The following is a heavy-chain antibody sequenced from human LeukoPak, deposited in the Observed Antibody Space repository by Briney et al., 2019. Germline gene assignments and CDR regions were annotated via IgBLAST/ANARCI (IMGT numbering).Heavy chain of an antibody. D-gene: IGHD2-2*01. CDR1: GFTVSSNY. V-gene: IGHV3-66*01. J-gene: IGHJ6*02. CDR3: ARERRRYCSSTSCYRGPYYYYGMDV. Sequence: GGSLRLSCAASGFTVSSNYMSWVRQAPGKGLEWVSVIHSGGSTYYADSVKGRFTISRDNSKNTLYLQMNSLRAEDTAVYYCARERRRYCSSTSCYRGPYYYYGMDVWGQGTTVTVSS. CDR2: IHSGGST.